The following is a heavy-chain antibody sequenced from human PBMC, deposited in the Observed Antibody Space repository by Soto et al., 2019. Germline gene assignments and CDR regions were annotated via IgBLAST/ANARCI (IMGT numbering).Heavy chain of an antibody. J-gene: IGHJ1*01. V-gene: IGHV3-48*04. CDR2: ISSSSSTI. D-gene: IGHD5-12*01. CDR3: ARGKGGYDYT. CDR1: GFTFSSYS. Sequence: GGSLRLSCAASGFTFSSYSMNWVRQAPGKGLEWVSYISSSSSTIYYADCVKGRFTISRDNAKNSLYPQMNSLRAEESAVYYCARGKGGYDYTWGQGTLVTVSS.